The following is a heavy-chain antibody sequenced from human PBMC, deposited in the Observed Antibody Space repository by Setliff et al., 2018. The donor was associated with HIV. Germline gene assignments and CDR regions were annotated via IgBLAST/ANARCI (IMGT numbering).Heavy chain of an antibody. CDR2: INPKSDGT. D-gene: IGHD3-22*01. CDR3: ARGMDYYDTSGYYQYYFDY. CDR1: GYSFTDYY. Sequence: ASVKVSCKASGYSFTDYYIHWVRQAPGQGLEWMGWINPKSDGTNYAQKFQGWITMTRDTSISTAYMELSRLRSDDTAVYYCARGMDYYDTSGYYQYYFDYWGQGTQVTVSS. J-gene: IGHJ4*02. V-gene: IGHV1-2*04.